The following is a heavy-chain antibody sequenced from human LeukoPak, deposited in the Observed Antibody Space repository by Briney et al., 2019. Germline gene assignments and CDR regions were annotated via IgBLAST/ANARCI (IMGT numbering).Heavy chain of an antibody. J-gene: IGHJ3*02. V-gene: IGHV1-69*05. D-gene: IGHD3-22*01. CDR3: ATERITMIVVAPGGAFDI. CDR1: GGTFSSYA. Sequence: SVKVSCKASGGTFSSYAISWVRQAPGQGLEWMGGIIPIFGTANYAQKFQGRVTITTDESTSTAYMELSSLRPEDTAVYYCATERITMIVVAPGGAFDIWGQGTMVTVSS. CDR2: IIPIFGTA.